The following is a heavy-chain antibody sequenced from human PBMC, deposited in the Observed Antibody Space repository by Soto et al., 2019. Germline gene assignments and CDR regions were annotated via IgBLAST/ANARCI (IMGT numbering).Heavy chain of an antibody. J-gene: IGHJ4*02. CDR3: TRDLDY. CDR2: LNPITGGT. V-gene: IGHV1-2*02. Sequence: QVQLVQSGAEVKKPGASVKVSCKPSGYSLTGYYMHWVRQAPGQGLEWMGWLNPITGGTNYTQKFQGRFTMTRDTSIGTAYMELSGLRSDDTAVYFCTRDLDYWGQGTLVTVSS. CDR1: GYSLTGYY.